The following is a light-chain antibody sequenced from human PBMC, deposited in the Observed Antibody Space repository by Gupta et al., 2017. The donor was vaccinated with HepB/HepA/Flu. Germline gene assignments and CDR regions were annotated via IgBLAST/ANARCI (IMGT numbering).Light chain of an antibody. CDR3: QQYNNWPLA. J-gene: IGKJ3*01. CDR1: QSVSSN. Sequence: ETVMTQSPATLSVSPGEGATLACRASQSVSSNLAWYQQKPGQAPRLLIYGASTRATGIPARFSGSGSGTEFTLTITSLQSEDFAVYYCQQYNNWPLAFGPGTKVDIK. V-gene: IGKV3-15*01. CDR2: GAS.